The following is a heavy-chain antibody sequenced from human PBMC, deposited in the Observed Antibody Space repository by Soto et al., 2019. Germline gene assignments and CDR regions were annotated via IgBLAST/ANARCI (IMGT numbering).Heavy chain of an antibody. V-gene: IGHV3-30-3*01. J-gene: IGHJ4*02. D-gene: IGHD3-10*01. CDR2: ISYDGSNK. CDR1: GFTFSSYA. CDR3: ARERKMVRGVSFDY. Sequence: GGSLRLSCAASGFTFSSYAMHWVRQAPGKGLEWVAVISYDGSNKYYADSVKGRFTISRDNSKNTLYLQMNSLRAEDTAVYYCARERKMVRGVSFDYWGQGTLVTVSS.